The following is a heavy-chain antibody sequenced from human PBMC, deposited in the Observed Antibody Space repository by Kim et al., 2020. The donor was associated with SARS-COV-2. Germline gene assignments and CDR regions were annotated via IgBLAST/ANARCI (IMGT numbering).Heavy chain of an antibody. CDR2: T. Sequence: TNNTDTVRGRYTITSDNAKNPLFLQMNSLRAEDTAVYYCARGPNYSPFDYWGQGTLVTVSS. J-gene: IGHJ4*02. D-gene: IGHD4-4*01. CDR3: ARGPNYSPFDY. V-gene: IGHV3-11*06.